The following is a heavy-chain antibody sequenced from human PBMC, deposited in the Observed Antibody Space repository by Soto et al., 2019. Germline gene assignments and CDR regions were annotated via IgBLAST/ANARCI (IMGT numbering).Heavy chain of an antibody. CDR1: GGSISSGGYY. J-gene: IGHJ4*02. CDR2: IYYSGST. Sequence: QVQLQESGPGLVKPSQTLSLTCTVSGGSISSGGYYWSWIRQHPGKGLEWIGYIYYSGSTYYNPSLKSRVTISVDTSKNQFSLKQSSVTAADTAVYYCARGYYYDSSGYPYFDYWGQGTLVTVSS. V-gene: IGHV4-31*03. CDR3: ARGYYYDSSGYPYFDY. D-gene: IGHD3-22*01.